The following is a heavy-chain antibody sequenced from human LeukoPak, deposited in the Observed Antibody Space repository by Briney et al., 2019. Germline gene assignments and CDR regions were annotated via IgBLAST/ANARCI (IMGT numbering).Heavy chain of an antibody. CDR2: ISGSGGST. CDR1: GFTFSSYA. V-gene: IGHV3-23*01. Sequence: GGSLRLSCAASGFTFSSYAMSWVRQAPGKGLEWVSAISGSGGSTYYADSVKGRFTISRDNSKNTLYLQMNSLRAEDTAVYYCAKEDYGGNFRVYYYYYGMDVWGQGTTVTVSS. J-gene: IGHJ6*02. D-gene: IGHD4-23*01. CDR3: AKEDYGGNFRVYYYYYGMDV.